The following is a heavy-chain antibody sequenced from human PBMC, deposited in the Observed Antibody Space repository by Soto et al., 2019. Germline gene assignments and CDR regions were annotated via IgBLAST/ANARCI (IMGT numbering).Heavy chain of an antibody. CDR1: GYTFTSYY. V-gene: IGHV1-46*01. CDR2: INPSDGST. J-gene: IGHJ5*02. CDR3: ARGGHYYDRVAGWFDP. D-gene: IGHD3-22*01. Sequence: QVQLVQSGAEVKMPGASVKVSCKASGYTFTSYYMHWVRQAPGQGLEWMGIINPSDGSTTYAQKCQGRVTMTRDTSTSTVYMELSSLRSEDTATHFCARGGHYYDRVAGWFDPWGQGTLVTVSS.